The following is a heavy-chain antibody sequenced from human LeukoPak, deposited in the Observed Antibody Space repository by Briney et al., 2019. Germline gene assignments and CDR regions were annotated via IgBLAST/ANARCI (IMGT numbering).Heavy chain of an antibody. J-gene: IGHJ5*02. V-gene: IGHV4-59*01. CDR1: CGSISSYY. Sequence: SETLSLTCTVYCGSISSYYWSWIRQPPGKGLEWIGYIYYSGSTNYNPSLKSRVTISVDTSKNQFSLKLSSVTAADTAVYYCARDKSRAAHNNWFDPWGQGTLVTVSS. CDR3: ARDKSRAAHNNWFDP. CDR2: IYYSGST. D-gene: IGHD6-6*01.